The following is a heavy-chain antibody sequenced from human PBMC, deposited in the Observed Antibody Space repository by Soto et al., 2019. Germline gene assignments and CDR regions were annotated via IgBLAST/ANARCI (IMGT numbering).Heavy chain of an antibody. CDR3: AREIGFSRGLHY. CDR2: IYYSGST. CDR1: GGSISSYY. D-gene: IGHD3-3*02. V-gene: IGHV4-59*01. Sequence: SETLSLTCTVSGGSISSYYWSWIRQPPGKGLEWIGYIYYSGSTNYNPSLKSRVTISVDTSKNQFSLKLSSVTAADTAVYYCAREIGFSRGLHYWGQGTLVTVPQ. J-gene: IGHJ4*02.